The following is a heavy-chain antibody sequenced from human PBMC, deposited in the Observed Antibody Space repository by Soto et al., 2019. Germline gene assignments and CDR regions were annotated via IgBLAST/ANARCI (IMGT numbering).Heavy chain of an antibody. CDR1: GGSISSYY. Sequence: PSETLSLTCTVSGGSISSYYWSWIRQPPGKGLEWIGYIYYSGSTNYNPSLKSRVTISVDTSKNQFSLKLSSVTAADTAVYYCARDRCINGVCYSDYWGQGTLVTVSS. D-gene: IGHD2-8*01. CDR2: IYYSGST. V-gene: IGHV4-59*01. J-gene: IGHJ4*02. CDR3: ARDRCINGVCYSDY.